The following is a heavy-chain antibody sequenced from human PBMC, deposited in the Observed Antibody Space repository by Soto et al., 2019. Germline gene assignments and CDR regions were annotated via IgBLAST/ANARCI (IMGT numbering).Heavy chain of an antibody. Sequence: GGSLRLSCAASAFTFKNYAMSWVRQAPGKGLEWVSSISNSGGSTYYADSVQGRFTISRDNSKNTLSLQMNSLRAEDTAIYYCANHRGFLVTQYFFDYWGQGTLVTVSS. CDR1: AFTFKNYA. CDR2: ISNSGGST. V-gene: IGHV3-23*01. CDR3: ANHRGFLVTQYFFDY. D-gene: IGHD2-21*02. J-gene: IGHJ4*02.